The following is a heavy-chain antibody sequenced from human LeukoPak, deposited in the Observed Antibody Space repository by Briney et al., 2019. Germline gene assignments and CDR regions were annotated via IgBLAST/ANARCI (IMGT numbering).Heavy chain of an antibody. D-gene: IGHD5-12*01. CDR1: GGTFSSYA. V-gene: IGHV1-69*04. CDR2: IIPILGIA. Sequence: ASVKVSCKASGGTFSSYAISWVRQAPGQGLEWMGRIIPILGIANYAQKFQGRVTITADKSTSTAYMERSSLRSEDTAVYYCALCYVDIVATIGGALDIWGQGTMVTVSS. J-gene: IGHJ3*02. CDR3: ALCYVDIVATIGGALDI.